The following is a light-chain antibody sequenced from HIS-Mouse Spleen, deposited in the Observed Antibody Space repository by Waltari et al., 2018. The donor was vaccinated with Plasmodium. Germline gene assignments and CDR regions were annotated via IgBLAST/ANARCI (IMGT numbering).Light chain of an antibody. J-gene: IGKJ4*01. Sequence: DIQMTQSPSSLSASVGDRVTITCRASQSISSYLNRYQQKPGKAPKPLIYAASSLQSGVPSRFSGSGSGTDFTLTISSLQPEDFATYYCQQSYSTPPTFGGGTKVEIK. V-gene: IGKV1-39*01. CDR2: AAS. CDR3: QQSYSTPPT. CDR1: QSISSY.